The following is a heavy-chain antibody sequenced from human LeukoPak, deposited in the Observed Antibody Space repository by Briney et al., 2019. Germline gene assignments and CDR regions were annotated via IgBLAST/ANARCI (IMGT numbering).Heavy chain of an antibody. CDR3: ARPSEDCSGGSCYSY. CDR2: ISRGSSTI. V-gene: IGHV3-48*02. Sequence: GGSLRLSCAASGFTFSSYTMSWVRQAPGRGLEWVSYISRGSSTIYYADSVKGRFTISRDNAKNSLYLQMNSLRDEDTAVYYCARPSEDCSGGSCYSYWGQGTLVTVSS. D-gene: IGHD2-15*01. CDR1: GFTFSSYT. J-gene: IGHJ4*02.